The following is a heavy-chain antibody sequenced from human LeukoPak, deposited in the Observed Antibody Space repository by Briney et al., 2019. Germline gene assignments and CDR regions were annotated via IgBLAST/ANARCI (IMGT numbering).Heavy chain of an antibody. V-gene: IGHV3-30*04. CDR1: GFTFSSYP. CDR3: ARDLEIVVVVAATPIVHYYYGMDV. J-gene: IGHJ6*02. CDR2: ISYDGSNN. Sequence: GGSLRLSCAASGFTFSSYPMHWVRQAPGKGLEWVAVISYDGSNNYYADSVKGRLTISRDNAKNSLYLQMNSLRAEDTAVYYCARDLEIVVVVAATPIVHYYYGMDVWGQGTTVTVSS. D-gene: IGHD2-15*01.